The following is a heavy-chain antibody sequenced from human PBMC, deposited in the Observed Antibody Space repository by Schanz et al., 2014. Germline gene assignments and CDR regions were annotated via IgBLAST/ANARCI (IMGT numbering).Heavy chain of an antibody. CDR1: GFTFSSYA. CDR3: ARDHPHRGVTGYYNDV. V-gene: IGHV3-7*01. Sequence: VQLVESGGGVVQRGGSLRLSCAASGFTFSSYAMSWVRQAPGKGLEWVATIKQHGTEKYYVDSVKGRFTISRDNAKNSLYLQMNSLRDEDTAVYYCARDHPHRGVTGYYNDVWGQGTSVTVSS. CDR2: IKQHGTEK. J-gene: IGHJ6*02. D-gene: IGHD3-9*01.